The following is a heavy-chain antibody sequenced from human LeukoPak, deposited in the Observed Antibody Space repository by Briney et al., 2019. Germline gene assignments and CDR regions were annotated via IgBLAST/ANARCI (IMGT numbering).Heavy chain of an antibody. CDR1: GFSLSTSGVG. V-gene: IGHV2-5*01. J-gene: IGHJ4*02. D-gene: IGHD2-2*01. CDR2: IYWNDDK. Sequence: SGPTLVKPTQTLTLTCTFSGFSLSTSGVGVGWIRQPPGKALEWLALIYWNDDKRYSPSLKSRLTITKDTSKNQVVLTMTNMDPVDTATYYCAHKEKYQLSLDYWGQGTLVTVSS. CDR3: AHKEKYQLSLDY.